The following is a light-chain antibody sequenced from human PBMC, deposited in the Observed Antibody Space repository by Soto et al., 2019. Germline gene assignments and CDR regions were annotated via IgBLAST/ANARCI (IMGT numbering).Light chain of an antibody. CDR1: GNDVGAYNY. CDR3: CSYAGGYTYI. Sequence: QSALTQPRSVSGSPGQSVTISFTGTGNDVGAYNYVSWYQQHPGRPPKLLIYGVVRWPSGVPDRFSGSKSGNTASLTISGLQAEDEADYFCCSYAGGYTYILGTGTKVTV. J-gene: IGLJ1*01. CDR2: GVV. V-gene: IGLV2-11*01.